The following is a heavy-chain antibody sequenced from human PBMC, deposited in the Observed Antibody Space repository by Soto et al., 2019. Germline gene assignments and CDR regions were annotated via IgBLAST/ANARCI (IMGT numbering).Heavy chain of an antibody. CDR2: IYYSGST. CDR3: ARRGGSGSHDY. Sequence: SETLSLTCTVSGGSIGSYYWSWIRQPPGKGLEWIGYIYYSGSTNYNPSLKSRVTISVDTSKNQFSLKLSSVTAADTAVYYCARRGGSGSHDYWGQGTLVTVSS. V-gene: IGHV4-59*01. J-gene: IGHJ4*02. CDR1: GGSIGSYY. D-gene: IGHD3-10*01.